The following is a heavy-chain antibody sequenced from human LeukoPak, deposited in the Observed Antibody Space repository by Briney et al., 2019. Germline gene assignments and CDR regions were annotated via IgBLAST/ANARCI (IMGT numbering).Heavy chain of an antibody. V-gene: IGHV3-30-3*01. J-gene: IGHJ4*02. CDR2: ISYDGSNK. CDR1: GFTFSSYA. CDR3: ARARRWLQADYFDY. D-gene: IGHD5-24*01. Sequence: PGGSLRLSCAASGFTFSSYAMHWVRQAPGKGLEWVAVISYDGSNKYYADSVKGRFTISRDNSKNTLYLQMNSLRAEDTAVYYCARARRWLQADYFDYWGQGTLVTVSS.